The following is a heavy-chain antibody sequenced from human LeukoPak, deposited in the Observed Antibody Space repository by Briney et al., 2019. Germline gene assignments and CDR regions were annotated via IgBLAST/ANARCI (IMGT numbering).Heavy chain of an antibody. J-gene: IGHJ4*02. CDR3: ARGRPHGNDY. V-gene: IGHV3-74*01. D-gene: IGHD4-23*01. CDR2: IASDGSST. CDR1: GFTFSSYW. Sequence: PGGSLRLSCAASGFTFSSYWMHWVRQAPGKGLVWVSRIASDGSSTTYADSVKGRFSISRDNAKNTLYLQMNSLRVEDMAVYYCARGRPHGNDYWGQGTLVTVSS.